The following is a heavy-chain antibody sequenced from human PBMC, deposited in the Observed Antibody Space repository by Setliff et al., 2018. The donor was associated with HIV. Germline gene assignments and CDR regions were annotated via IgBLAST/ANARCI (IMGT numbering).Heavy chain of an antibody. CDR3: ASARIPTGGVSTSLDY. Sequence: GGSLRLSCAASGFTFSSYWMSWVRQAPGKGLEWVALIWYDGSNKYYADSVKGRFTISRDNSKNTLYLQMNSLTAEDTAVYYCASARIPTGGVSTSLDYWGLGTLVTVSS. V-gene: IGHV3-33*08. CDR1: GFTFSSYW. D-gene: IGHD3-3*01. CDR2: IWYDGSNK. J-gene: IGHJ4*02.